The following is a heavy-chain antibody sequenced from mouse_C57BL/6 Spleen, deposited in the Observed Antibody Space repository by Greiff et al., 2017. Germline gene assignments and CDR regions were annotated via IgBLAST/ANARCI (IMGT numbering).Heavy chain of an antibody. V-gene: IGHV1-42*01. CDR1: GYSFTGYY. Sequence: EVQLQQSGPELVKPGASVKISCKASGYSFTGYYMNWVKQSPEKSLEWIGEINPSTGGTTYNQKFKAKATLTVDKSSSTAYMQLKSLTSEDSAVYYCARVEREAWFAYWGQGTLVTVSA. J-gene: IGHJ3*01. CDR2: INPSTGGT. CDR3: ARVEREAWFAY.